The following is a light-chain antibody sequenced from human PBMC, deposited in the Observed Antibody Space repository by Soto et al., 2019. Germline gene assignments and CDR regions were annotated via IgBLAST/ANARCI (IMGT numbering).Light chain of an antibody. Sequence: QSALTQPASVSGSPGQSITISCTGTSSDVGSYNLVSWYQQHPGKAPKLMIYEGSKRPSGVSNRFSGSKSGNTASLTISGLQAEDEADYYCCSYADNYSWVFGGGTKLTVL. CDR3: CSYADNYSWV. V-gene: IGLV2-23*01. CDR2: EGS. J-gene: IGLJ3*02. CDR1: SSDVGSYNL.